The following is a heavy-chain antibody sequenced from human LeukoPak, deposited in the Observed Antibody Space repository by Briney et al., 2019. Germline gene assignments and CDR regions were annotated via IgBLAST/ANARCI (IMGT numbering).Heavy chain of an antibody. CDR1: GGSFSGYY. Sequence: SETLSLTCAVYGGSFSGYYWGWIRQPPGKGLEWIGSIYYSGSTYYSPSLKSRVTMSVDTSTNQFSLKLISVTAADTALYYCARNFYASSGYYLDDFYFDFWGQGTLVTVPS. D-gene: IGHD3-22*01. CDR3: ARNFYASSGYYLDDFYFDF. J-gene: IGHJ4*02. V-gene: IGHV4-34*01. CDR2: IYYSGST.